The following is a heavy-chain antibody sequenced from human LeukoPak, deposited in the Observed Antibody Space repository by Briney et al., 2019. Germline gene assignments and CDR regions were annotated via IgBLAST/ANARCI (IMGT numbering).Heavy chain of an antibody. V-gene: IGHV1-69*13. CDR2: IIPIFDTA. J-gene: IGHJ4*02. Sequence: SVKVSCKASGGTFSSYAISWVRQAPGQGLEWMGGIIPIFDTANYAQKFQGRVTITADESTSTAYMDLSSLRSEDAAVYHCARAPRNSSTMLDFWGQGTLVTISS. D-gene: IGHD6-13*01. CDR3: ARAPRNSSTMLDF. CDR1: GGTFSSYA.